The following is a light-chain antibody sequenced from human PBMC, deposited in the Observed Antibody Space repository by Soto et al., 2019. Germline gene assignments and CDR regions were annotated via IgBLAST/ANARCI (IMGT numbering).Light chain of an antibody. CDR3: QQFSSYPLT. CDR2: GAS. V-gene: IGKV3-20*01. Sequence: IVLTQSPGTRSLSPGARATLSSRASQSIGSSYLAWYQQKPGQAPRLLIYGASSRATGIPDRFSGGGSGTDFTLTISRLEPEDFAVYYCQQFSSYPLTFGGGTKVDIK. CDR1: QSIGSSY. J-gene: IGKJ4*01.